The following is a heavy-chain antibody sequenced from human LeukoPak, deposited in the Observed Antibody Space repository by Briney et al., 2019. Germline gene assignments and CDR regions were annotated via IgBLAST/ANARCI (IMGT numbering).Heavy chain of an antibody. D-gene: IGHD3-3*01. V-gene: IGHV1-69*13. CDR1: GGTFSSYA. CDR2: IIPIFGTA. Sequence: SVKVSCKASGGTFSSYAISWVRQAPGQGLEWMGGIIPIFGTANYAQKFQGRVTITADESTSTAYMELSSLRSEDTAVYYCASVIYDFWSGYRPTGGYYFDYWGQGTLVTVSS. J-gene: IGHJ4*02. CDR3: ASVIYDFWSGYRPTGGYYFDY.